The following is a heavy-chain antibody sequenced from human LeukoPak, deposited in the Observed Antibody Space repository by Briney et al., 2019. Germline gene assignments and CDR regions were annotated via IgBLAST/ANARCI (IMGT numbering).Heavy chain of an antibody. CDR3: ARHKEIVGASTDAFDI. CDR1: GGSIGSYY. D-gene: IGHD1-26*01. CDR2: IYYSGST. V-gene: IGHV4-59*01. J-gene: IGHJ3*02. Sequence: SETLSLTCTVSGGSIGSYYWSWIRQPPGKGLEWIGYIYYSGSTNYNPSLKSRVTISVDTSKNQFSLKLSSVTAADTAVYYCARHKEIVGASTDAFDIWGQGTMVTVSS.